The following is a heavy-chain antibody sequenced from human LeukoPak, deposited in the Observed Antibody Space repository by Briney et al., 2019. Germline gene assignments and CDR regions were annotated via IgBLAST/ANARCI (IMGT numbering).Heavy chain of an antibody. CDR1: GASISGGTYY. Sequence: SETLSLTCSVSGASISGGTYYWGWIHQPPGKGLEWIGSIYYTGSTYDNPSLKSRVTISVDTSKNQFSLKLSSVTAADTAVYYCVRRGGSGRAFDYWGQGTLVTVSS. V-gene: IGHV4-39*01. J-gene: IGHJ4*02. CDR2: IYYTGST. D-gene: IGHD1-26*01. CDR3: VRRGGSGRAFDY.